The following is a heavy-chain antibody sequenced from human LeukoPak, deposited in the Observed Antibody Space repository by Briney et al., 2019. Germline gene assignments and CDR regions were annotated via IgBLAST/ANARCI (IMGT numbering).Heavy chain of an antibody. D-gene: IGHD4-17*01. J-gene: IGHJ4*02. CDR2: IHTSGGNT. CDR3: ASDSRDYVFDH. CDR1: GFTFSSFA. V-gene: IGHV3-23*01. Sequence: PGGSLRLSCAASGFTFSSFAMSWVRQAPGRGLEWVSSIHTSGGNTYYADSVKGRFTVSRDNAKNTLYLQMNDLRDADTAVYYCASDSRDYVFDHWGQGALVTVSS.